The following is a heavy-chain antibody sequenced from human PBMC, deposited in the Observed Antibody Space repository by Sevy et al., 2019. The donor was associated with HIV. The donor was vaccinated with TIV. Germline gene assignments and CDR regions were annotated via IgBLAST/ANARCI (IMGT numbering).Heavy chain of an antibody. Sequence: GGSLRLSCAASGFTFSTYAMSWVRQAPGKGLEWVSVISASGGDTYYSESVKGRFTISRDNSKNTLYLQMNSLRAEDTDVYYCAKDPYYYDGSGYSMSQWYYGMDVWGQGTTVTVSS. CDR1: GFTFSTYA. CDR3: AKDPYYYDGSGYSMSQWYYGMDV. D-gene: IGHD3-22*01. CDR2: ISASGGDT. J-gene: IGHJ6*02. V-gene: IGHV3-23*01.